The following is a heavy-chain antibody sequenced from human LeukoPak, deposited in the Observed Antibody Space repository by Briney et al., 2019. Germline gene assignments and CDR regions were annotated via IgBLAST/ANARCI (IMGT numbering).Heavy chain of an antibody. CDR1: SGSISTSNYY. CDR3: ARDRHYYGSGSSAFDY. V-gene: IGHV4-39*07. J-gene: IGHJ4*02. D-gene: IGHD3-10*01. Sequence: PSETLSLTCTVSSGSISTSNYYWGWVRQPPGKALEWIGNIFYSGSTYYSPSLKSRVTISLDTSRNQFSLKLSSVTAADTAVYYCARDRHYYGSGSSAFDYWGQGTLVTVSS. CDR2: IFYSGST.